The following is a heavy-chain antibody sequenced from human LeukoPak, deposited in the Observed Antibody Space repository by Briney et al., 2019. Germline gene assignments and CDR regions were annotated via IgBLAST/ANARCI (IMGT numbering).Heavy chain of an antibody. CDR1: GFTFTTNA. Sequence: PGGSLRLSCAASGFTFTTNAMSWVRQAPGKGLEWVSYISISGSTIYYADSVKGRFTISRDNAKNSLYLQMNSLRAEDTSVYYCARVIRDDSSGYYSYFDYWGQGTLVTVSS. D-gene: IGHD3-22*01. CDR3: ARVIRDDSSGYYSYFDY. V-gene: IGHV3-48*03. J-gene: IGHJ4*02. CDR2: ISISGSTI.